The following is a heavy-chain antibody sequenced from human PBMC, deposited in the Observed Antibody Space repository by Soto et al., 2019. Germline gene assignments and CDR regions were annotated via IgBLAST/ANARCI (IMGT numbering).Heavy chain of an antibody. D-gene: IGHD2-2*01. J-gene: IGHJ6*02. CDR3: ARGGIVVVPAASYGMDV. CDR2: INSDGSST. V-gene: IGHV3-74*01. Sequence: EVQLVESGGGLVQPGGSLRLSCAASGFTFSSYWMHWVRQAPGKGLVWVSRINSDGSSTSYADSVTGRFTISRDNAKNTLYLQMNSLRAEDTAVYYCARGGIVVVPAASYGMDVWGQGTTVTVSS. CDR1: GFTFSSYW.